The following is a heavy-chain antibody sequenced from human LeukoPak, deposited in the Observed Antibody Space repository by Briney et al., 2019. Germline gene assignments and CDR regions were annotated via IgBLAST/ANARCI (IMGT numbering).Heavy chain of an antibody. CDR2: IYYSGNT. CDR1: GGSISDYY. J-gene: IGHJ3*02. D-gene: IGHD3-22*01. Sequence: SETLSLTCTVSGGSISDYYWTWIRQPPGKGLEWTGHIYYSGNTIYNPSLKSRVTISVDTSKNQFSLKLTSVTTADTAVYYCAGEDYFDSSGYASWRFDIWGQGTMVTVSS. V-gene: IGHV4-59*01. CDR3: AGEDYFDSSGYASWRFDI.